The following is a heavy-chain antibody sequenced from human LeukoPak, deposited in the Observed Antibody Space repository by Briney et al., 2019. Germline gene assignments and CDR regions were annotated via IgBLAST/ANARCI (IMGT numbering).Heavy chain of an antibody. J-gene: IGHJ4*02. D-gene: IGHD1-26*01. CDR1: GFTFSHSW. CDR2: IKSKTDGGTT. Sequence: PGGSLRLSCAASGFTFSHSWMSWARQAPGKGLEWVGRIKSKTDGGTTDCAAPVKGRLTISRDDSKNTLYLQMMSLKTEDTAVYYCTTYPMGPTTSHFDCWGQGTLVTVSS. CDR3: TTYPMGPTTSHFDC. V-gene: IGHV3-15*01.